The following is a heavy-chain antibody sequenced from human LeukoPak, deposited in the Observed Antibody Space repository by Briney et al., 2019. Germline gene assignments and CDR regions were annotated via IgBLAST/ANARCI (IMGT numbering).Heavy chain of an antibody. V-gene: IGHV3-23*01. CDR1: GFTFSGYA. J-gene: IGHJ4*02. CDR3: AKDYDFWTI. Sequence: GGSLRLSCAASGFTFSGYAMSWVRQAPGKGLEWVSSISGSGDSTYYANSAKGRFTISRDNSKNTVYLQMNSLRAEDRAVYYCAKDYDFWTIWGQGTLVTVSS. CDR2: ISGSGDST. D-gene: IGHD3-3*01.